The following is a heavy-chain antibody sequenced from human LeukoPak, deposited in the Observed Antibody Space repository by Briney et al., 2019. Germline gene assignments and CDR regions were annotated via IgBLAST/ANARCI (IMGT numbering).Heavy chain of an antibody. CDR3: ARDSSTMGFDP. J-gene: IGHJ5*02. CDR2: ISGSGGST. D-gene: IGHD3-10*01. Sequence: GGSLRLSCAASGFTFSSYAMSWVRQAPGKGLEWVSAISGSGGSTYYADSVKGRFTISRDNAKNSLYLQMNSLRAEDTAVYYCARDSSTMGFDPWGQGTLVTVSS. V-gene: IGHV3-23*01. CDR1: GFTFSSYA.